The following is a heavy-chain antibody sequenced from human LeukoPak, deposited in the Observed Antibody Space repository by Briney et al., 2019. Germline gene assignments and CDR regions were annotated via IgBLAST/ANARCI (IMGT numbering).Heavy chain of an antibody. CDR2: IYSGGST. Sequence: GGSLRLSCAASGFTFSSYAMSWVRQAPGKGLEWVSVIYSGGSTYYADSVKGRFTISRDNSKNTLYLQMNSLRAEDTAVYYCARDIGVGATTTFDYWGQGTLVTVSS. CDR3: ARDIGVGATTTFDY. J-gene: IGHJ4*02. V-gene: IGHV3-66*01. CDR1: GFTFSSYA. D-gene: IGHD1-26*01.